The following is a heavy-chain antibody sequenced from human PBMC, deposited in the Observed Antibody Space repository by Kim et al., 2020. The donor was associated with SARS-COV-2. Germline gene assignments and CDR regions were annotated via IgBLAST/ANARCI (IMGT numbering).Heavy chain of an antibody. D-gene: IGHD5-12*01. Sequence: SETLSLTCTVSGGSISSGSYYWSWIRQPAGKGLEWIGRIYTSGSTNYNPSLKSRVTISVDTSKNQFSLKLSSVTAADTAVYYCARDSGYDLGQNYWGQGTLVTVS. J-gene: IGHJ4*02. CDR2: IYTSGST. CDR1: GGSISSGSYY. CDR3: ARDSGYDLGQNY. V-gene: IGHV4-61*02.